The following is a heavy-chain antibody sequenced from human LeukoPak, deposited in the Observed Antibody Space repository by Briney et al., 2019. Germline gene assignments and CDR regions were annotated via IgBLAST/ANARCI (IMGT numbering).Heavy chain of an antibody. CDR2: IYYSGST. V-gene: IGHV4-39*07. CDR1: GGSISSSSYY. Sequence: SETLSLTCTVSGGSISSSSYYWGWIRQPPGKGLEWIGSIYYSGSTYYNPSLKSRVTISVDTSKNQFSLKLSSVTAADTAVYYCARDSTHPGSWFDPWGQGTLVTVSS. CDR3: ARDSTHPGSWFDP. J-gene: IGHJ5*02.